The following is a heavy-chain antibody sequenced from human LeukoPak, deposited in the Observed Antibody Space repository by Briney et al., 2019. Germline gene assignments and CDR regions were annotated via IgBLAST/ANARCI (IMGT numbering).Heavy chain of an antibody. CDR1: GFTFSTSA. Sequence: PGRALRLSCAASGFTFSTSAKHWVRQAPGKGLEWVAVTSSDGSDTNYADSVKGRFTISRDNSKNTLYLEMNSLRSEDTAVYYCAKDRCTSTTCYLFDYWGQGTLVIVSS. V-gene: IGHV3-30*04. J-gene: IGHJ4*02. CDR2: TSSDGSDT. D-gene: IGHD2/OR15-2a*01. CDR3: AKDRCTSTTCYLFDY.